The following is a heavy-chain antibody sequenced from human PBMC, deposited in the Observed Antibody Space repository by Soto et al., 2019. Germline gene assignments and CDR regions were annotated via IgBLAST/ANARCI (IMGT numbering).Heavy chain of an antibody. D-gene: IGHD3-10*01. Sequence: SETLSLTCTVSADSSSFSNYYWGWIRQPPGKGLQRIGSLSYNGGTFYNPSLKGRVAISVDTAKKQSSLQVTAVAAADNAVYYCATHRREVASRGFGYWGQGSPGTVSP. V-gene: IGHV4-39*01. CDR2: LSYNGGT. J-gene: IGHJ4*02. CDR3: ATHRREVASRGFGY. CDR1: ADSSSFSNYY.